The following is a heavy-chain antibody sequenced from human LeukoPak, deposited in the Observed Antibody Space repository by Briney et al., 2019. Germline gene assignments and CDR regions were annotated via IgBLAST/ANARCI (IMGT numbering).Heavy chain of an antibody. D-gene: IGHD6-6*01. Sequence: TGGSLRLSCAASGFTFSSYAMHWVRQAPGKGLEWVAVISYDGSNKYYADSAKGRFTISRDNSKNTLYLQMNSLRAEDTAVYYCARDSVRSRSSSLDYWGQGTLVTVSS. CDR2: ISYDGSNK. CDR1: GFTFSSYA. J-gene: IGHJ4*02. CDR3: ARDSVRSRSSSLDY. V-gene: IGHV3-30-3*01.